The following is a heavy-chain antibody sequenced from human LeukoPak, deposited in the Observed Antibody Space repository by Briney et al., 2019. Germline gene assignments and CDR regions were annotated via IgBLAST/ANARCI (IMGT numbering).Heavy chain of an antibody. D-gene: IGHD2-2*01. CDR2: IYDSGST. J-gene: IGHJ4*02. CDR1: GGSIRSSYYY. CDR3: ARALTMPTH. Sequence: PSETLSLTCTVSGGSIRSSYYYWGWIRQPPGKGLEWIGSIYDSGSTYYNPSLKSRVTISVDTSKNQFSLKLSSVTAADTAVYYCARALTMPTHWGQGTLVTVSS. V-gene: IGHV4-39*01.